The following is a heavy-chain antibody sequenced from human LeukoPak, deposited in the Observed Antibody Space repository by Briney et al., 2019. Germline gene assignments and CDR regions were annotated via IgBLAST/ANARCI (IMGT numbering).Heavy chain of an antibody. CDR1: GYTFTSYY. Sequence: ALVKVSCKASGYTFTSYYMHWVRQAPGQGLEWMGIINPSGGSTSYAQKFQGRVTITRDTSASTAYMELSSLRSEDMAVYYCARAPWGVAPDYWGQGTLVTVSS. CDR2: INPSGGST. D-gene: IGHD3-10*01. J-gene: IGHJ4*02. CDR3: ARAPWGVAPDY. V-gene: IGHV1-46*01.